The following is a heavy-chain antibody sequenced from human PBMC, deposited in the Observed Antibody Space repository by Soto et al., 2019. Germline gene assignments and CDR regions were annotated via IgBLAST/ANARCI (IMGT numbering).Heavy chain of an antibody. CDR2: IYYSGST. Sequence: SETLSLTCTVSGFTISSSSYYWGWIRQPPGKGLEWIGSIYYSGSTYYNPSLKSRVTISVDTSKNQFSLKLSSVTAADTAVYYCARLHGPLEWLFEVRNWFAPWGQGTLVTVSS. CDR3: ARLHGPLEWLFEVRNWFAP. D-gene: IGHD3-3*01. J-gene: IGHJ5*02. CDR1: GFTISSSSYY. V-gene: IGHV4-39*01.